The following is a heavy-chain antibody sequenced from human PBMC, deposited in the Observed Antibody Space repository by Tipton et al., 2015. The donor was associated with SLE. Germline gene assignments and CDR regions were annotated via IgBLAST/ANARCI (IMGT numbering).Heavy chain of an antibody. V-gene: IGHV4-59*12. CDR1: GGSFSGYY. J-gene: IGHJ3*02. Sequence: TLSLTCAVYGGSFSGYYWSWIRQPPGKGLEWIGYIYYSGSTNYNPSLKSRVTISVDTSKNQFSLKLSSVTAADTAVYYCARDQSTYYYDSSGRDAFDIWGQGTMVTVSS. D-gene: IGHD3-22*01. CDR3: ARDQSTYYYDSSGRDAFDI. CDR2: IYYSGST.